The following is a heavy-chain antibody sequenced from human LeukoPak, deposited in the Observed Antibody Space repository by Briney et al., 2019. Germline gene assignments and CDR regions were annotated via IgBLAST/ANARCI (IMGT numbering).Heavy chain of an antibody. CDR3: ARGSPDYGPGSYYNNWFDP. CDR2: INHSGST. D-gene: IGHD3-10*01. J-gene: IGHJ5*02. CDR1: GGSFSGHY. Sequence: PSETLSLTCAVYGGSFSGHYWSWIRQPPGKGLEWIGEINHSGSTNYNPSLKSRVTISVDTSKNQFSLKLSSVTAADTAVYYCARGSPDYGPGSYYNNWFDPWGQGTLVTVSS. V-gene: IGHV4-34*01.